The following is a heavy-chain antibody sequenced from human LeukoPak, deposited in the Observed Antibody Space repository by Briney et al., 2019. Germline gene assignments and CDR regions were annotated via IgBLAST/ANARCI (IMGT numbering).Heavy chain of an antibody. J-gene: IGHJ5*02. D-gene: IGHD1-1*01. Sequence: GGSLRLSCAASGFTFSSYAMSWVRQAPGKGLEWVSAISGSGGSTYYADSVKGRFTISRDNSKNALYLQMNSLRAEDTTVYYCAKGSTGTTGGWFDPWGQGTLVIVSS. V-gene: IGHV3-23*01. CDR1: GFTFSSYA. CDR2: ISGSGGST. CDR3: AKGSTGTTGGWFDP.